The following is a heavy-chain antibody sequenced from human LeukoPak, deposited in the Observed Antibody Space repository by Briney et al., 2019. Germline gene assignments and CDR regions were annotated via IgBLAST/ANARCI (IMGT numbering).Heavy chain of an antibody. CDR3: AKPLSSGWYLDYFDS. CDR2: ISGSGGST. J-gene: IGHJ4*02. CDR1: GFTFSSYT. D-gene: IGHD6-19*01. Sequence: GGSLRLSCAASGFTFSSYTMSWVRQAPGKGPEWVSAISGSGGSTYYADSVKGRFTISRDNSKNTLYLQMNSLRAEDTAVYYCAKPLSSGWYLDYFDSWGQGTLVTVSS. V-gene: IGHV3-23*01.